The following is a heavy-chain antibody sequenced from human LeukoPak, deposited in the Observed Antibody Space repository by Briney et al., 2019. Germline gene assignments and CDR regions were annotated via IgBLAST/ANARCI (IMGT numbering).Heavy chain of an antibody. CDR3: ARDSHRYSGYEGYYMDV. J-gene: IGHJ6*03. Sequence: SETLSLTCTVSGGSINSYYWSWIRQPPGKGLEWIGYIFHSGSTNYNPSLKSRVTISLDTSKNQFSLKLSSVTAADTAVYYCARDSHRYSGYEGYYMDVWGKGTTVTVSS. D-gene: IGHD5-12*01. V-gene: IGHV4-59*01. CDR1: GGSINSYY. CDR2: IFHSGST.